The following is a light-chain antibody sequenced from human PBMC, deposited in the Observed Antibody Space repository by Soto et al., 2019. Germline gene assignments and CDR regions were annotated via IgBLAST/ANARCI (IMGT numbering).Light chain of an antibody. Sequence: EIVMTQSPATLSVSPGKRATLSCRASQSVSSNLAWYQQKPGQTPKLLIYVASTRATGIPARFSGSGSGKEFNLTLSSLQSEDFAVYYCQQYNVLPLTFGGGTKVEFK. CDR1: QSVSSN. V-gene: IGKV3-15*01. CDR2: VAS. CDR3: QQYNVLPLT. J-gene: IGKJ4*01.